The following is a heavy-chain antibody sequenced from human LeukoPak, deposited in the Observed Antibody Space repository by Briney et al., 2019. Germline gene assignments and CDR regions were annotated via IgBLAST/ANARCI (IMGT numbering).Heavy chain of an antibody. J-gene: IGHJ4*02. CDR2: INTDGSTT. CDR3: ARVAGGTTFDY. V-gene: IGHV3-74*01. D-gene: IGHD6-13*01. Sequence: GGSLRLSCAASGFTVISNYMTWVRQAPGKGLVWVSRINTDGSTTSYADSVKGRFTISRDTAKNILYLQMNSLRAEDTAVYYCARVAGGTTFDYWGQGALVTVSS. CDR1: GFTVISNY.